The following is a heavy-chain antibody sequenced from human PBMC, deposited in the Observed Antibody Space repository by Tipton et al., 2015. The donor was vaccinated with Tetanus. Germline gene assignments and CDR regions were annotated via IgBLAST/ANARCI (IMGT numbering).Heavy chain of an antibody. Sequence: SLRLSCAASDFTVSNYWLTWIRQAPGRGLEWVANINSDGSKKYYVDSVKGRFTISRDNSKNSLFLQMNSLGAEDTAVYYCAGEVSTQIWGQGTLVTVSS. CDR2: INSDGSKK. CDR1: DFTVSNYW. D-gene: IGHD2-2*01. J-gene: IGHJ4*02. V-gene: IGHV3-7*01. CDR3: AGEVSTQI.